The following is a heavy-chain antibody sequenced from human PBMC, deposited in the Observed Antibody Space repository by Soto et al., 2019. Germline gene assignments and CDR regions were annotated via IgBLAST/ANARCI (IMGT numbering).Heavy chain of an antibody. CDR1: GGTFSSYA. D-gene: IGHD5-18*01. CDR3: ARGPRQLWLFLPFDY. V-gene: IGHV1-69*05. Sequence: ASVKVSCKASGGTFSSYAISWVRQAPGQGLEWMGGIIPIFGTANYAQKLQGRVTMTTDTSTSTAYMELRSLRSDDTAVYYCARGPRQLWLFLPFDYWGQGTLVTVS. J-gene: IGHJ4*02. CDR2: IIPIFGTA.